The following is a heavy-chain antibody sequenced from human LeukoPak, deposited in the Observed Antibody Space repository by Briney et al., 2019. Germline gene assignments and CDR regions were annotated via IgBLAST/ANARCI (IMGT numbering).Heavy chain of an antibody. CDR3: ARDGGGWGDY. CDR1: GFTFGSYA. J-gene: IGHJ4*02. D-gene: IGHD3-16*01. V-gene: IGHV3-30-3*01. Sequence: GRSLRLSCAASGFTFGSYAMHWVRQAPGKGLEWVAFISYDGSNKYYADSVKGRFTISRDNSKNTLYPQMNSLRAEDTAVYYCARDGGGWGDYWGQGTLVTVSS. CDR2: ISYDGSNK.